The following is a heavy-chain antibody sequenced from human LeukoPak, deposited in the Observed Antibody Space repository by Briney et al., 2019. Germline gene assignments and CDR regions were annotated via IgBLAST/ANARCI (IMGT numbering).Heavy chain of an antibody. J-gene: IGHJ4*02. CDR2: IKEDGSEK. V-gene: IGHV3-7*01. D-gene: IGHD3-22*01. Sequence: GESLRLSCATSGFTFSSSWMTWVRQAPGKGLEWVANIKEDGSEKYYVDSVKGRFTISRDNAKNSLYLQVNSLRAEDTAVYYCARGRITMTWGQGTVVTVSS. CDR3: ARGRITMT. CDR1: GFTFSSSW.